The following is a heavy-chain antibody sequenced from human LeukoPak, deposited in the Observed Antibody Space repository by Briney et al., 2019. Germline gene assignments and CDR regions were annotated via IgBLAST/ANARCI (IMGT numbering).Heavy chain of an antibody. CDR3: AKDARVVLWFGESLDLDV. D-gene: IGHD3-10*01. CDR2: INSDGSST. Sequence: GGSLRLSCAASGFTFSSYWMHWVRQAPGKGLVWVSRINSDGSSTSYTDSVKGRFTISRDNAKNTLYLQMNSLRAEDTAVYYCAKDARVVLWFGESLDLDVWGKGTTVTISS. V-gene: IGHV3-74*01. CDR1: GFTFSSYW. J-gene: IGHJ6*04.